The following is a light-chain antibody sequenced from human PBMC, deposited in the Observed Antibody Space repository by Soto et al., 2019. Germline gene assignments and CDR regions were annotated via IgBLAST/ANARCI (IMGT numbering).Light chain of an antibody. Sequence: QSVLTQPASVSGSPGQSIAVACTGTSSDVGHYNYVSWYQQHPGKAPKLMIYDVTKRPSGVSDRFSGSKSGNTASLTISGLQAEDEADYYCSSYTTSTAYVFGTGTKLTVL. J-gene: IGLJ1*01. CDR1: SSDVGHYNY. CDR3: SSYTTSTAYV. CDR2: DVT. V-gene: IGLV2-14*01.